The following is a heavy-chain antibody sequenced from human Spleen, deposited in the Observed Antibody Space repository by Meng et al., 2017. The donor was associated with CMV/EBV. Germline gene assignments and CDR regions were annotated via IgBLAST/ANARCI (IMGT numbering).Heavy chain of an antibody. CDR1: GGSFSGYY. J-gene: IGHJ4*02. D-gene: IGHD1-7*01. Sequence: QVQLQPLGAGLFKPSETLSPTCAVHGGSFSGYYGIWIRQPPGKGLEWIGEINHSGSTNYNPSLKSRVTISVDTSKNQFSLKLSSVTAADTAVYYCARGRINWNYGIDYWGQGTLVTVSS. CDR2: INHSGST. V-gene: IGHV4-34*01. CDR3: ARGRINWNYGIDY.